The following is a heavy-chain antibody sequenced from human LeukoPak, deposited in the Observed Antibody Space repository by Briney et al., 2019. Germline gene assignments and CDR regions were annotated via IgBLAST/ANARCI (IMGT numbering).Heavy chain of an antibody. CDR2: IYYSGST. Sequence: PSETLSLTCTVSGGSISSYYWSWIRQPPGKGLEWIGYIYYSGSTNYNPSLKSRVTISVDTSKNQFSLKLSSVTAADTAVYYCARTYYDFWSGSHYYYYYYMDVWGKGTTVTVSS. D-gene: IGHD3-3*01. CDR3: ARTYYDFWSGSHYYYYYYMDV. J-gene: IGHJ6*03. CDR1: GGSISSYY. V-gene: IGHV4-59*01.